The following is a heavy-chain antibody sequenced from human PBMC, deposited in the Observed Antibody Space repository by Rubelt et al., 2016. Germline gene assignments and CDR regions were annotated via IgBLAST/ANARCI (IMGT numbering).Heavy chain of an antibody. CDR3: ARKGYGYGMDV. J-gene: IGHJ6*02. CDR1: GYTFTSYA. D-gene: IGHD3-16*01. V-gene: IGHV1-3*01. CDR2: INAGNGNT. Sequence: QVQLVQSGAEVKKPGASVKVSCKASGYTFTSYAMHWVRQAPGQRLEWMGWINAGNGNTKYSTKFQGRVTITRDTSASTAYMELSSLRSEDTAVYYCARKGYGYGMDVWGQGTTVTVSS.